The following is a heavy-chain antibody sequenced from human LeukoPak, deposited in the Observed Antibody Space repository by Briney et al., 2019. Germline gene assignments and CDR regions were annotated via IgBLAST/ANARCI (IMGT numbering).Heavy chain of an antibody. CDR1: GFTVSSNY. D-gene: IGHD3-10*01. Sequence: PGGSLRLSCAASGFTVSSNYMTWVRQAPGKGPQWVSVIHKNAITCYADTVKGRFTISRDNSKNMVYLQMNSLRAEDTAVYYCARSLRVRGVPDYMDVWGKGTTVTISS. J-gene: IGHJ6*03. CDR3: ARSLRVRGVPDYMDV. CDR2: IHKNAIT. V-gene: IGHV3-53*01.